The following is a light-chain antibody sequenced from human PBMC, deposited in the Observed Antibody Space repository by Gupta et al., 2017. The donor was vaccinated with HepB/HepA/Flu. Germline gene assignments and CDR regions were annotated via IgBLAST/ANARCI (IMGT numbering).Light chain of an antibody. J-gene: IGLJ2*01. CDR3: GTWDSDLSVV. Sequence: QSVLTQPPLLSAAPEQKVTISCSGSSSNIGINYVSWYQQLLGTAPKLLNYSNHQRPSGTPDRFSGSKSGTSATLSSTGLQAGDEDDYYCGTWDSDLSVVFGGGTKLTVL. CDR1: SSNIGINY. CDR2: SNH. V-gene: IGLV1-51*01.